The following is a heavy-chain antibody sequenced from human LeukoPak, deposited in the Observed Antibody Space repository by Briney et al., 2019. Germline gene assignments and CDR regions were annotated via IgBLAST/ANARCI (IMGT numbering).Heavy chain of an antibody. V-gene: IGHV3-74*01. J-gene: IGHJ5*02. CDR3: AKDETRFDP. Sequence: GGSLRLSCAASRLIFRGDWMDWGRQAPGKGLVWVSLINSDGSSRNYADSVKGRFTISRDNSKNTLYLQMNSLRAEDTAVYYWAKDETRFDPWGQGTLVTVSS. CDR2: INSDGSSR. CDR1: RLIFRGDW.